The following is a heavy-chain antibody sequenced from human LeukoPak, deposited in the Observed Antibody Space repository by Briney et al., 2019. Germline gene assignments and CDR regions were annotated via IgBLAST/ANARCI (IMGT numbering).Heavy chain of an antibody. V-gene: IGHV3-49*03. J-gene: IGHJ4*02. CDR1: GFTFGDYA. D-gene: IGHD4-17*01. CDR3: TRDLRRDGDTYYFDY. Sequence: GGSLRLSCTASGFTFGDYAMSWFRQAPGKGLEWVGFIRSKAYGGTTEYAASAKGRFTISRDDSKSIAYLQMNSLKTEDTAVYYCTRDLRRDGDTYYFDYWGQGTLVTVSS. CDR2: IRSKAYGGTT.